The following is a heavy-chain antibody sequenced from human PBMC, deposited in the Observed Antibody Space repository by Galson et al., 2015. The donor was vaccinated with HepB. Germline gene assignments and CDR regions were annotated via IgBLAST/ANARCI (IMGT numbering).Heavy chain of an antibody. CDR2: ISAYNGNT. Sequence: SVKVSCKASGYTFTSYGISWVRQAPGQGLEWMGWISAYNGNTNYAQKLQGRVTMTTDTSTSTAYMELRSLRSDDTAVYYCARTVGAYYYDSSGYPRYFDYWGQGTLVTVSS. J-gene: IGHJ4*02. V-gene: IGHV1-18*01. CDR3: ARTVGAYYYDSSGYPRYFDY. CDR1: GYTFTSYG. D-gene: IGHD3-22*01.